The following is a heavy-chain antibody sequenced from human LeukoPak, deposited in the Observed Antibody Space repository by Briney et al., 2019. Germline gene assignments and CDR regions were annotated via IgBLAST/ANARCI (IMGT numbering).Heavy chain of an antibody. J-gene: IGHJ4*02. D-gene: IGHD5-24*01. V-gene: IGHV3-9*03. CDR1: GFTFDDYA. CDR2: ISWNSGSI. Sequence: PGGSLRLSCAASGFTFDDYAMHWVRQAPGKGLEWVSGISWNSGSIGYADSVKGRFTISRDNAKNSLYLQMTSLRAEDMALYYCAKGQYEEMATTFDYWGQGTLVTVSS. CDR3: AKGQYEEMATTFDY.